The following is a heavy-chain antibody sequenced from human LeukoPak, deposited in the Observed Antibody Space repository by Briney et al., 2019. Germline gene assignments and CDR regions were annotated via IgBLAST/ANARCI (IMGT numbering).Heavy chain of an antibody. CDR3: ARAYYGSGMVYAFDI. J-gene: IGHJ3*02. CDR2: ISWNSGSI. Sequence: GGSLRLSCAASGFTFDDYAMHWVRQAPGKGLEWVSGISWNSGSIGYADSVKGRFTISRDNAKNSLYLQMNSLRAEDTALYYCARAYYGSGMVYAFDIWGQGTMVTVSS. V-gene: IGHV3-9*01. D-gene: IGHD3-10*01. CDR1: GFTFDDYA.